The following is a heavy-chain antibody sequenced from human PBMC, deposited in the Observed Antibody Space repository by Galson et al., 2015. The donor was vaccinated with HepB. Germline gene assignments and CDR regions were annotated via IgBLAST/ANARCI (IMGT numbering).Heavy chain of an antibody. CDR2: ISGSGGST. J-gene: IGHJ4*02. CDR1: GFTFSSYA. D-gene: IGHD6-19*01. CDR3: EIAVAGNFDY. V-gene: IGHV3-23*01. Sequence: SLRLSCAASGFTFSSYAMSWVRQAPGKGLEWVSAISGSGGSTYYADSVKGRFTISRDNSKNTLYLQMNSLRAEDTAVYYCEIAVAGNFDYWGQGTLVTVSS.